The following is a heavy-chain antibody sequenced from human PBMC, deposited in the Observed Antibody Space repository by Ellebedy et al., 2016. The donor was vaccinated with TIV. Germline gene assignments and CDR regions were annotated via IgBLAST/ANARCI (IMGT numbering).Heavy chain of an antibody. CDR2: ISGSGGST. CDR1: RNSFRSYA. CDR3: ASTGVVPAASHYYYYGMDV. D-gene: IGHD2-2*01. J-gene: IGHJ6*02. Sequence: GESLKISXVASRNSFRSYAMFWVRQAPGKGLEWVSAISGSGGSTYYADSVKGRFTISRDNSKNTLYLQMNSLRAEDTAVYYCASTGVVPAASHYYYYGMDVWGQGTTVTVSS. V-gene: IGHV3-23*01.